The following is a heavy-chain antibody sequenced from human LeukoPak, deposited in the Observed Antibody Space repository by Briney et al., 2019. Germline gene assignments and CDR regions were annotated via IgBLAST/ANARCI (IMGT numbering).Heavy chain of an antibody. V-gene: IGHV3-48*03. CDR1: GFTFSSYE. J-gene: IGHJ3*01. D-gene: IGHD2-8*01. CDR3: ARDVYCTNGVCYHP. Sequence: PGGSLRLSCAASGFTFSSYEMNWVRQAPGKGLEWVSYISSSGSTIYYADSVKGRFTISRDNAKNSLYLQMNSLRAEDTAVYYCARDVYCTNGVCYHPWGQGTMVTVSS. CDR2: ISSSGSTI.